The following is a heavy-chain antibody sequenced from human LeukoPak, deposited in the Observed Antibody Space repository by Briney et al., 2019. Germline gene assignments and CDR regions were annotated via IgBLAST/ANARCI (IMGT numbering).Heavy chain of an antibody. J-gene: IGHJ4*02. CDR3: ARVREGYSYGFADY. Sequence: GGSLRLSCAASGFTFSSYGMHWVRQAPGKGLEWVANIKQDGSEKYYVDSVKGRFTISRDNAKNSLYLQMNSLRAEDTAVYYCARVREGYSYGFADYWGQGTLVTVSS. CDR1: GFTFSSYG. CDR2: IKQDGSEK. V-gene: IGHV3-7*01. D-gene: IGHD5-18*01.